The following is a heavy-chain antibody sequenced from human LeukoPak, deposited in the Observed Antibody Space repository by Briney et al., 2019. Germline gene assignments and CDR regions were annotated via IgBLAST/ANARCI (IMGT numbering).Heavy chain of an antibody. D-gene: IGHD4-17*01. V-gene: IGHV1-18*01. Sequence: GASVKVSCKASGYTFTSYGISWVRQAPGQGLEWMGWISAYNGNTNYAQKLQGRVTMTTDTSTSTAYMELRSLRSDDTAVYYCARWRCMDYGDSLYYFDYWGQGTLVTVSS. CDR3: ARWRCMDYGDSLYYFDY. CDR1: GYTFTSYG. CDR2: ISAYNGNT. J-gene: IGHJ4*02.